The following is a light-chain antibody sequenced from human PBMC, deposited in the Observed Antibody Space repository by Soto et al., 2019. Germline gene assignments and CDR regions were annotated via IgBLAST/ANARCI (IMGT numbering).Light chain of an antibody. CDR3: QQYVTSPLT. J-gene: IGKJ4*01. Sequence: EIVLTQSPGTLSLSPGERATLSCRASQSVSYSYLAWYQQKPGQAPRLLIYGASSRATGLPDRFSGSGSGTDFTLTISRLEPEDCAVYYCQQYVTSPLTFGGGTKVEIK. CDR1: QSVSYSY. CDR2: GAS. V-gene: IGKV3-20*01.